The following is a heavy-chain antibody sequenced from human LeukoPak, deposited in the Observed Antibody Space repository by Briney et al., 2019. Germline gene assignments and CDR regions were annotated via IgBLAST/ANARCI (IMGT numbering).Heavy chain of an antibody. V-gene: IGHV1-2*02. Sequence: ASVKVSCKASGYTFTGYYMHWVRQAPGQGLEWMGWINPNSGGTNYAQKFQGRVTMTRDTSISTAYMELSRLRSDDTAVYYCAREPITMVRGVITDHDYWGQGTLVTVSS. CDR1: GYTFTGYY. CDR3: AREPITMVRGVITDHDY. D-gene: IGHD3-10*01. J-gene: IGHJ4*02. CDR2: INPNSGGT.